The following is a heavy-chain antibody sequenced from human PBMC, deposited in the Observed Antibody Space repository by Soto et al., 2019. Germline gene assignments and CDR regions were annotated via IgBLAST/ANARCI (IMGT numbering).Heavy chain of an antibody. D-gene: IGHD2-2*01. CDR1: GYTFTSYG. Sequence: QVQLVQSGAEVKKPGASVKVSCKASGYTFTSYGISWVRQAPGQGLEWMGWISAYNGNTNYAQKLQGRVTMTTDTSTSTAYMELRSLRSDDTAVYYCARDSRYCSSTSCSPYTMVRGFGGYWGQGTLVTVSS. CDR3: ARDSRYCSSTSCSPYTMVRGFGGY. CDR2: ISAYNGNT. V-gene: IGHV1-18*04. J-gene: IGHJ4*02.